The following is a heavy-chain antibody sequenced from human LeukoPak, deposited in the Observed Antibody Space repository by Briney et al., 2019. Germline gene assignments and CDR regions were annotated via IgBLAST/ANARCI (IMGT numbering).Heavy chain of an antibody. J-gene: IGHJ4*02. CDR3: AKDFLWSVEGFSFDH. V-gene: IGHV3-23*01. Sequence: GGSLRLSCAASGFTLSTSGMCWVRQAPGKGLEWVSAISGSDTATFHADSVRGRFTISRDSSKNTMYLQMNSLRAEDTAVYYCAKDFLWSVEGFSFDHWGQGTLVTVSS. CDR2: ISGSDTAT. D-gene: IGHD3-10*01. CDR1: GFTLSTSG.